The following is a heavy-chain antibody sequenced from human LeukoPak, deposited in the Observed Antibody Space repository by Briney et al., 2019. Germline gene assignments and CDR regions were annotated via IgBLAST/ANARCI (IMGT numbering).Heavy chain of an antibody. Sequence: ASLKVSCKASGYTFTGYYMHWVRQAPGQGLEWMGWINPNSGGTNYDQKFRGRVTMTRDTSISTAYMELSRLRSDDTAVYYCARDLGIAAAGTAWGQGTLVTVSS. J-gene: IGHJ5*02. CDR2: INPNSGGT. CDR1: GYTFTGYY. V-gene: IGHV1-2*02. D-gene: IGHD6-13*01. CDR3: ARDLGIAAAGTA.